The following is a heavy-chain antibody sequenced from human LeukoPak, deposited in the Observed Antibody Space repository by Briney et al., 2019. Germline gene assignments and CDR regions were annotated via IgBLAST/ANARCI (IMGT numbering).Heavy chain of an antibody. J-gene: IGHJ4*02. CDR1: GGSISSSSYY. V-gene: IGHV4-39*07. CDR3: ARGLGGWLRLFDY. D-gene: IGHD6-19*01. Sequence: PSETLSLTCTVSGGSISSSSYYWGWIRLPPGKGLEWIGSIYYSGSTHYNPSLKSRVTISVDTSKNQFSLKLSSVTAADTAVYYCARGLGGWLRLFDYWGQGTLVTVSS. CDR2: IYYSGST.